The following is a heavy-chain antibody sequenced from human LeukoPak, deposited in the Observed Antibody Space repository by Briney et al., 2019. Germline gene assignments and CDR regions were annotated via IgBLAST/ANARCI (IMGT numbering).Heavy chain of an antibody. Sequence: ASLKVSCKDSGYTFTGYYMHWVRQAPGQGLERIGWINPNSGGTNYAQKFQGRVTMTRDTSISTAYMELSRLRSDDTAVYYCARDRGTMVRVVHDYWGQGTLVTVSS. D-gene: IGHD3-10*01. CDR3: ARDRGTMVRVVHDY. CDR2: INPNSGGT. V-gene: IGHV1-2*02. J-gene: IGHJ4*02. CDR1: GYTFTGYY.